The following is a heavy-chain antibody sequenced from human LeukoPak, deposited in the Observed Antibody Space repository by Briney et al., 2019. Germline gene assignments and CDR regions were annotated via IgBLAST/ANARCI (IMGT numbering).Heavy chain of an antibody. CDR1: GIIFSNYW. Sequence: GGSLRLSCAASGIIFSNYWMHWVRQAPGKGLVWVSRINRDGSSTSYAYSVKGRFTISRDNAKNTLYLQMNSLRAEDTAVYYCARGGGYSYGSFDYWGQGTLVTVSS. V-gene: IGHV3-74*01. J-gene: IGHJ4*02. D-gene: IGHD5-18*01. CDR3: ARGGGYSYGSFDY. CDR2: INRDGSST.